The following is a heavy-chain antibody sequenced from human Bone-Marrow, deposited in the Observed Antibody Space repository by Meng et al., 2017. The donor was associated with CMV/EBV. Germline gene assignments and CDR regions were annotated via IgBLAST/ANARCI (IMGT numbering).Heavy chain of an antibody. V-gene: IGHV3-30-3*02. CDR2: ISYDGSNK. J-gene: IGHJ3*02. D-gene: IGHD3-22*01. Sequence: GESLKISCAASGVTFSNYVMHWVRQAPGKGLEWLTVISYDGSNKHYADSVKGRFTISRDNSRNTLYLQMNSLRAEDTAVYYCAKPITMIVEGDAVDIWGQGKMV. CDR3: AKPITMIVEGDAVDI. CDR1: GVTFSNYV.